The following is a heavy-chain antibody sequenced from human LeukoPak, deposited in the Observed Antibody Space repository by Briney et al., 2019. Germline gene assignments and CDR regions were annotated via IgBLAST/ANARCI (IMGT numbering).Heavy chain of an antibody. D-gene: IGHD3-16*02. Sequence: GESLKISCKDSGYSFTSYWITWVRQMPGKGLEWMGRIDPSESYTNYCPSFQGHVTISADKSITTAHLQWSSLKASDTAMYYCARLEGGVIVDYWGQGTLVTVSS. CDR3: ARLEGGVIVDY. V-gene: IGHV5-10-1*01. J-gene: IGHJ4*02. CDR1: GYSFTSYW. CDR2: IDPSESYT.